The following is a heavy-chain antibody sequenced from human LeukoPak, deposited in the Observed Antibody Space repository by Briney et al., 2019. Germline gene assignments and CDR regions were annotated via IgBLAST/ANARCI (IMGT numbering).Heavy chain of an antibody. CDR3: ARGVAGQEDFDY. D-gene: IGHD6-19*01. CDR2: IYYSGST. CDR1: GGSISSSSYY. V-gene: IGHV4-39*07. J-gene: IGHJ4*02. Sequence: SETLSLTCTVSGGSISSSSYYWGWIRQPPGKRLEWIGSIYYSGSTYYNPSLKSRVTISVDTSKNQFSLKLSSVTAADTAVYYCARGVAGQEDFDYWGQGTLVTVSS.